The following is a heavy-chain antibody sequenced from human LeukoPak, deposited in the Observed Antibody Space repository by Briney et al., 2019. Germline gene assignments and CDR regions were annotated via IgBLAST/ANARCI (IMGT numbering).Heavy chain of an antibody. CDR2: INSDGSIT. Sequence: SGGSLRLSCAASGFTFSSYWMHWVRQAPGKGLEWVSRINSDGSITTYADSVEGRFTISRDNAKNTLYLQMNSLRAEDTAVYYCARQLWPLFDYWGQGTLVTVSS. J-gene: IGHJ4*02. CDR1: GFTFSSYW. V-gene: IGHV3-74*01. D-gene: IGHD5-18*01. CDR3: ARQLWPLFDY.